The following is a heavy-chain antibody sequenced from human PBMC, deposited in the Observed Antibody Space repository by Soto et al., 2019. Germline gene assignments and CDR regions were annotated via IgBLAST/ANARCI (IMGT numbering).Heavy chain of an antibody. J-gene: IGHJ4*01. CDR1: GGSISSGGSS. V-gene: IGHV4-30-2*03. CDR3: ARHDGFSSGWIIDY. CDR2: IYHSGST. Sequence: PSETLSLTCAVSGGSISSGGSSWSWIQQPPGKGLEWIGYIYHSGSTYYNPSLKSRVTISVDTSNNQLSLKLRSVTAADTAVYYCARHDGFSSGWIIDYWGHGTLVTVSS. D-gene: IGHD6-19*01.